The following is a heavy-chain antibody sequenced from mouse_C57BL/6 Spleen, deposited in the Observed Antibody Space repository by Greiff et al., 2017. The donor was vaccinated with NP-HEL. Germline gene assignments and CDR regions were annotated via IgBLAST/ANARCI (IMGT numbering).Heavy chain of an antibody. CDR3: ARSGYYGSSSGAY. V-gene: IGHV1-64*01. D-gene: IGHD1-1*01. J-gene: IGHJ3*01. CDR1: GYTFTSYW. Sequence: VKLQQPGAELVKPGASVKLSCKASGYTFTSYWMHWVKQRPGQGLEWIGMIHPNSGSTNYNEKFKSKATLTVDKSSSTAYMQLSSLTSEDSAVYYCARSGYYGSSSGAYWGQGTLVTVSA. CDR2: IHPNSGST.